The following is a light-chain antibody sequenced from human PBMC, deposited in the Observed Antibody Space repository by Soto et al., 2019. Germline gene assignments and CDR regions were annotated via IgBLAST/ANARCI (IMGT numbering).Light chain of an antibody. V-gene: IGKV1D-8*01. Sequence: VIGMTQSPSLLSSSTGDRATISCRMSQGISSYLVWYQQKPGKAPELLLYAASTFQSAVPTRFSGSGSRTDLNITISPLQSEYSATYCCPQYHRFPLTFGGGTKVDIK. CDR1: QGISSY. J-gene: IGKJ4*01. CDR3: PQYHRFPLT. CDR2: AAS.